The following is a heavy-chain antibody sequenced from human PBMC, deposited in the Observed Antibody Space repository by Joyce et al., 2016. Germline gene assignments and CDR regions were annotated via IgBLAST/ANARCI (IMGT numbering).Heavy chain of an antibody. CDR3: ARGGISYYYAMDV. V-gene: IGHV3-21*01. J-gene: IGHJ6*02. D-gene: IGHD3-16*01. CDR2: ISATSYYI. CDR1: GSTFSSSS. Sequence: QLVESGGGVVKAGGSLRLSCEASGSTFSSSSMSWFLQAPGKGLEWGAAISATSYYIFHAETVRGRFTVSRDNAKKTLYLQMNSLRAEDSAVFYCARGGISYYYAMDVWGQGTTVTVSS.